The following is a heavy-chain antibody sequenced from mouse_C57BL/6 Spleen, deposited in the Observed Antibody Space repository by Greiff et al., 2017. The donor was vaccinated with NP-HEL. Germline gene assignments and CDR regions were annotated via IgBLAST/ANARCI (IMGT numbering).Heavy chain of an antibody. Sequence: VQLVESGAELAKPGASVKLSCKASGYTFTSYWMHWVKQRPGQGLEWIGYINPSSGYTKYNQKFKDKATLTADKSSSTAYMQLGSLTYEDSAVYYCASPRYFDVWGTGTTVTASS. J-gene: IGHJ1*03. CDR1: GYTFTSYW. V-gene: IGHV1-7*01. CDR3: ASPRYFDV. CDR2: INPSSGYT.